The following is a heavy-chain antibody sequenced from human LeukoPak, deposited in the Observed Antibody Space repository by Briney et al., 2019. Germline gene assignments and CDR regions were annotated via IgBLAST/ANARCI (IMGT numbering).Heavy chain of an antibody. J-gene: IGHJ5*02. CDR1: GGTFRSYA. D-gene: IGHD2/OR15-2a*01. Sequence: SVKVSSQASGGTFRSYAISWLRQAPGQGLEWMERIIPIFGIANYAQKSQGRVTITADKSTSTAYMELSSLRSEDTAVYYCAREPLSVHDRINWFDPWGQGTLVTVSS. V-gene: IGHV1-69*04. CDR3: AREPLSVHDRINWFDP. CDR2: IIPIFGIA.